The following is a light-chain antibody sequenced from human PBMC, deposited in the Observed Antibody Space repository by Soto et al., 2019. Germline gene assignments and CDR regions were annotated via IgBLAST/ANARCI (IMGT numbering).Light chain of an antibody. CDR3: HSYDSSLSGSV. CDR2: GNT. CDR1: SSNIGAGYD. J-gene: IGLJ3*02. Sequence: QSVLTQPPSVSGAPGQRVTISCTGSSSNIGAGYDVHWYQQLPGTAHKLLIYGNTNRPSGVPDRFSGSKSGTSASLAITGLQAEDEADYYCHSYDSSLSGSVFGGGTKLTVL. V-gene: IGLV1-40*01.